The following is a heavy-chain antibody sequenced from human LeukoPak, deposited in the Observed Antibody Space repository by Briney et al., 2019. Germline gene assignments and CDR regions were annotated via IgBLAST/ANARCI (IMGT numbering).Heavy chain of an antibody. V-gene: IGHV1-69*01. CDR3: ARAGEYSSSWARNWFDP. J-gene: IGHJ5*02. Sequence: SVKVSCKASGGTFSSYAISWVRQAPGQGLEWMGGIIPIFGTANYAQKFQGRVTITADESTSTAYMELSSLRSEDTAVYYCARAGEYSSSWARNWFDPWGQGTLVTVSS. D-gene: IGHD6-6*01. CDR2: IIPIFGTA. CDR1: GGTFSSYA.